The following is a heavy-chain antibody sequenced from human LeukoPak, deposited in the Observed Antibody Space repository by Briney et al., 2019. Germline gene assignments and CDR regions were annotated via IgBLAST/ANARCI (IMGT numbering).Heavy chain of an antibody. CDR2: ISAYNGNT. J-gene: IGHJ5*02. Sequence: ASVKVSCKASGYTFTSYGISWVRQAPGQGLEWMGWISAYNGNTNYAQKLQGRVTMTTNTSTSTAYMELRSLRSDDTAVYYCARSISLTGYSSSWTYQNWFDPWGQGTLVTVSS. CDR1: GYTFTSYG. D-gene: IGHD6-13*01. CDR3: ARSISLTGYSSSWTYQNWFDP. V-gene: IGHV1-18*01.